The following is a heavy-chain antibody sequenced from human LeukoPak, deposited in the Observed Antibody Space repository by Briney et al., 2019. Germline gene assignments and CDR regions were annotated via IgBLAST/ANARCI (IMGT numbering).Heavy chain of an antibody. CDR3: ARVGNTNFFDY. J-gene: IGHJ4*02. Sequence: GGSLRLSCAASGFTFSSYAMHWVRQAPGKGLKWVAVISYDGSNKYYADSVKGRFTISRDNSKNTLYLQMNSLRAEDTAVYYCARVGNTNFFDYWGQGTLVTVSS. V-gene: IGHV3-30-3*01. D-gene: IGHD1-7*01. CDR1: GFTFSSYA. CDR2: ISYDGSNK.